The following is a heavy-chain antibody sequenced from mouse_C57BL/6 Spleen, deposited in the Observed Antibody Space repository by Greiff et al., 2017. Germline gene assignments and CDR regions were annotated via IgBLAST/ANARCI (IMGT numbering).Heavy chain of an antibody. D-gene: IGHD1-1*01. CDR2: ISYDGSN. CDR1: GYSITSGYY. J-gene: IGHJ3*01. Sequence: EVKLVESGPGLVKPSQSLSLTCSVTGYSITSGYYWNWIRQFPGNKLEWMGYISYDGSNNYNPSLKNRISITRDTSKNQFFLKLNSVTTEDTATYYCARGGYGSSFAYWGQGTLVTVSA. V-gene: IGHV3-6*01. CDR3: ARGGYGSSFAY.